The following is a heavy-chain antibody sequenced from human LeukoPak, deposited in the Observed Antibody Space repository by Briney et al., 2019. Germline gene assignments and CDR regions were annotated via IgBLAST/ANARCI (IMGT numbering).Heavy chain of an antibody. V-gene: IGHV1-2*02. CDR3: AKIAYRSGLSHY. J-gene: IGHJ4*02. D-gene: IGHD6-19*01. CDR1: GYTFADYF. CDR2: NSPNSGDT. Sequence: ASVKVSCKASGYTFADYFIHWVRQATGQGPDWMGWNSPNSGDTNYAQKFQGRVTMTRDTSINTAYMELSSLRSDDTAVYYCAKIAYRSGLSHYWGQGTLVTVSS.